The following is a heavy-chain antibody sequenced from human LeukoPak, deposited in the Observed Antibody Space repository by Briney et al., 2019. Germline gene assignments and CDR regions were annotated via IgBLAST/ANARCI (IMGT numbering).Heavy chain of an antibody. V-gene: IGHV3-30-3*01. CDR1: GFTFSSYA. CDR3: ARDRVVVDQAFDI. D-gene: IGHD2-2*01. CDR2: ISYDGSNK. Sequence: GGSLRLSCAASGFTFSSYAMHWVRQAPGKGLEWVAVISYDGSNKYYADSVKGRFTISRDNSKNTLYLQMNSLRAEDTAVYYCARDRVVVDQAFDIWGQGTMVTVSS. J-gene: IGHJ3*02.